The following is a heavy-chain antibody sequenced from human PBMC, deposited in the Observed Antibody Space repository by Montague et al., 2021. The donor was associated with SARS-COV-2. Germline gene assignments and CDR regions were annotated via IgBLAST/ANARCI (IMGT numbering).Heavy chain of an antibody. CDR3: AKHGVVWVAAAGTVDP. J-gene: IGHJ5*02. V-gene: IGHV4-39*01. Sequence: SETLSLTCTVSGGSISSSSYYWGWLRHPPGNGLGFIGILYYSGGTPYYPSLHSRLTTSADPSTNQYYPQLRSVTAADTAVYYGAKHGVVWVAAAGTVDPWGQGTLVTVSS. D-gene: IGHD6-13*01. CDR2: LYYSGGT. CDR1: GGSISSSSYY.